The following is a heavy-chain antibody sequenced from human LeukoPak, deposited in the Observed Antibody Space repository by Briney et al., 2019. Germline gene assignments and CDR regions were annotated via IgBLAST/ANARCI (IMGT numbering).Heavy chain of an antibody. J-gene: IGHJ3*02. CDR3: ARDRAAAAYDAFDI. CDR2: IIPIFGTA. CDR1: GGTFSSYA. D-gene: IGHD6-13*01. Sequence: EASVKVSCKASGGTFSSYAISWVRQAPGQGLDWMGGIIPIFGTANYAQKFQGRVTITADESTSTAYMELSSLRSEDTAVYYCARDRAAAAYDAFDIWRQGTMVTVSS. V-gene: IGHV1-69*13.